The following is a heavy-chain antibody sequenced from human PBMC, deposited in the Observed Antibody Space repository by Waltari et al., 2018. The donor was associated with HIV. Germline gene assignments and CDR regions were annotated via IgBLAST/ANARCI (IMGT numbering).Heavy chain of an antibody. D-gene: IGHD6-19*01. V-gene: IGHV4-34*01. Sequence: QVQLQQWGAGLLKPSETLSLTCDVYGGSFRDNYWSWIRQPPGKGLEWIGEINRYGKTTYNPSLKSRATMSVDTSKNQFALKLRSVTAADTAVYYCVRQDRSGWFSFDIWGHGNLVTVSS. CDR2: INRYGKT. J-gene: IGHJ4*01. CDR1: GGSFRDNY. CDR3: VRQDRSGWFSFDI.